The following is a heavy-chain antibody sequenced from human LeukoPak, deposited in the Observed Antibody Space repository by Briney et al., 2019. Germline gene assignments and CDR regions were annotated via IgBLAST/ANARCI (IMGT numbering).Heavy chain of an antibody. CDR1: GFTFSSYW. V-gene: IGHV3-7*01. D-gene: IGHD6-19*01. J-gene: IGHJ4*02. CDR3: ARILHSAWGELGY. Sequence: GGSLRLSCAASGFTFSSYWMSCGRQAPGKRLEWVANITQDGGEKYYTHSVKVRFTISKDNAKNTLYLQRNMLTAEDKAVYYCARILHSAWGELGYWGQGNLVTVSS. CDR2: ITQDGGEK.